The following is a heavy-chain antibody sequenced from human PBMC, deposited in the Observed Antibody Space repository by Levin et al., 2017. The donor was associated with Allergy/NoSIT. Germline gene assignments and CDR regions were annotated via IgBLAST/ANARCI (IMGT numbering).Heavy chain of an antibody. J-gene: IGHJ4*02. CDR1: GFTFSNYA. V-gene: IGHV3-23*01. Sequence: QLGESLKISCAASGFTFSNYAMTWVRQVPGKGLAWVSTISGGGGDTYYADSVKGRFTISRDNSKKTLYLQMNSLRAEDTAIYYCAKDAVVRGVMGRFGYWGQGTLVTVSS. CDR2: ISGGGGDT. CDR3: AKDAVVRGVMGRFGY. D-gene: IGHD3-10*01.